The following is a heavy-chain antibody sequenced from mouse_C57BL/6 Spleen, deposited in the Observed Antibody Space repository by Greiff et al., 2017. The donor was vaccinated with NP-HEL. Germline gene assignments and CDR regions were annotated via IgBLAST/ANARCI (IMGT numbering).Heavy chain of an antibody. J-gene: IGHJ4*01. Sequence: QVQLQQSGPELVKPGASVKISCKASGYAFSSSWMNWVKQRPGKGLEWIGRIYPGDGDTNYNGKFKGKATLTADKSSSTAYMQLSSLTSEDSAVYFCARSGIYYYGSSSYYAMDYWGKGTSVTVSS. V-gene: IGHV1-82*01. CDR1: GYAFSSSW. D-gene: IGHD1-1*01. CDR3: ARSGIYYYGSSSYYAMDY. CDR2: IYPGDGDT.